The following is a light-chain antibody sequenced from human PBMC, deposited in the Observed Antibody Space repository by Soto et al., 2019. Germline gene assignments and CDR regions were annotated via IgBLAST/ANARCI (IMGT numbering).Light chain of an antibody. CDR1: SSDVGRYNF. CDR2: DVR. J-gene: IGLJ2*01. CDR3: SSYTSSSTVI. Sequence: QSALTQHASVSGSPGQSITISCTGTSSDVGRYNFVSWYQQHPGKAPKFIIYDVRNRPSGVSNRFSGSRSGNTASLTISGLQAEDEADYYCSSYTSSSTVIFGGGTKLTVL. V-gene: IGLV2-14*03.